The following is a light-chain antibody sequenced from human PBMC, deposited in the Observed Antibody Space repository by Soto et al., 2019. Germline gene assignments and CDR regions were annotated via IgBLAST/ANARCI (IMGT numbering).Light chain of an antibody. CDR1: QRITTY. J-gene: IGKJ2*01. CDR2: TSG. Sequence: IQMTQSPSSLSASVGDRVTITCRASQRITTYLNWYQQKPGEAPKLLISTSGTLQRGVPSRFSDSGSGTDFTLTIAALRPEDFATYFCQKTYSTPYTFGQATKLEIK. V-gene: IGKV1-39*01. CDR3: QKTYSTPYT.